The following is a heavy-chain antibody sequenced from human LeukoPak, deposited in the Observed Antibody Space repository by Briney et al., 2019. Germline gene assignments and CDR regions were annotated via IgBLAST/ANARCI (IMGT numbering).Heavy chain of an antibody. Sequence: GSLRLSCAASGFTFSSHAMHWVRQAPGKGLEWVAVISYDGSNKSYADSVKGRFSISRDNSKNTLYLQMNSLRAEDTSVYYCARDFRSSPAAMDVWGKGTTVTVSS. CDR3: ARDFRSSPAAMDV. CDR1: GFTFSSHA. J-gene: IGHJ6*04. V-gene: IGHV3-30*04. D-gene: IGHD2-2*01. CDR2: ISYDGSNK.